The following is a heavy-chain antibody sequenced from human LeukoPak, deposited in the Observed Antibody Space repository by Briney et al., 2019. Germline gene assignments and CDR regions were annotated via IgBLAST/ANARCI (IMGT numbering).Heavy chain of an antibody. D-gene: IGHD2-2*02. CDR2: ISGSGGST. Sequence: GGSLRLSCADSGVTFSSYAMSWVRQAPGKGLEWVSAISGSGGSTYYADSVKGRFTISRDNSKNTLYLQMNSLRAEDTAVYYCAKVGSQGYCSSTSCYTVPYYFDYWGQGTLVTVSS. V-gene: IGHV3-23*01. J-gene: IGHJ4*02. CDR3: AKVGSQGYCSSTSCYTVPYYFDY. CDR1: GVTFSSYA.